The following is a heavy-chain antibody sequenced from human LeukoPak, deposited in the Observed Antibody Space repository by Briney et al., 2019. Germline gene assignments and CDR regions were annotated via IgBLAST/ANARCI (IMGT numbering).Heavy chain of an antibody. CDR2: INGDGSST. CDR1: GFTFSSYW. J-gene: IGHJ6*03. CDR3: ARELYYYYMGV. Sequence: GGSLRLSCAASGFTFSSYWMHWVRQTPGKGPVWVSRINGDGSSTNYADSVKGRFTISRDNAQNTLYLQMDSLRAEDTAVYYCARELYYYYMGVWGKGTTVTVSS. V-gene: IGHV3-74*01.